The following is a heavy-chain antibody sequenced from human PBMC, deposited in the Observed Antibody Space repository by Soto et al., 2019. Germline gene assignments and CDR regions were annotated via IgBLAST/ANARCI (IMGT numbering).Heavy chain of an antibody. D-gene: IGHD2-2*01. V-gene: IGHV3-30-3*01. J-gene: IGHJ4*02. CDR1: GFTFSSYA. CDR3: AKDPCLRCTSTSCPDY. CDR2: ISYDGSNK. Sequence: GSLRLSCAASGFTFSSYAMHWVRQAPGKGLEWVAVISYDGSNKYYADSVKGRFTISRDNSKNTLYLQMNSLRAEDTAVYYCAKDPCLRCTSTSCPDYWGQGTLVTVSS.